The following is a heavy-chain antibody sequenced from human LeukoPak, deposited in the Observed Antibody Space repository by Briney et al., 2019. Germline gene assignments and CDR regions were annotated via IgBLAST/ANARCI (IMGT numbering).Heavy chain of an antibody. V-gene: IGHV3-30*18. CDR2: ISYDGSNK. CDR3: AKDRSRWELTSSFV. Sequence: PGRSLRLSCAASGFTFSSYGMHWVRQAPGKGLEWVAVISYDGSNKYYADSVKGRFTISRDNSKNTLYLQMNSLRAEDTAVYYCAKDRSRWELTSSFVWGQGTLVTVSS. J-gene: IGHJ4*02. D-gene: IGHD1-26*01. CDR1: GFTFSSYG.